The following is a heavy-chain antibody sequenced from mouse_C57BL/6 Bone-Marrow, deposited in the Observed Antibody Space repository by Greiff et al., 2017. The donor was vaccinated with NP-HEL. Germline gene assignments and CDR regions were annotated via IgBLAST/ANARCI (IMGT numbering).Heavy chain of an antibody. CDR3: ASIWWPSYFDY. D-gene: IGHD1-1*02. Sequence: EVKLLESGPELVKPGASVKMSCKASGYTFTDYNMHWVKQSHGKSLEWIGYINPNNGGTSYNQKFKGKATLTVNKSSSTAYMELRSLTSEDSAVYYCASIWWPSYFDYWGQGTTLTVSS. CDR2: INPNNGGT. J-gene: IGHJ2*01. V-gene: IGHV1-22*01. CDR1: GYTFTDYN.